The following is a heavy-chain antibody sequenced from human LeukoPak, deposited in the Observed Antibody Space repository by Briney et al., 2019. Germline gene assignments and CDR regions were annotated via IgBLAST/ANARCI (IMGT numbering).Heavy chain of an antibody. V-gene: IGHV3-74*03. D-gene: IGHD3-9*01. CDR3: AKGPDYDILTPIDY. CDR2: CNTDVSIT. J-gene: IGHJ4*02. Sequence: VGSLRPSCAASGSPFKTYWMHWVRQAPGKGLVWPSRCNTDVSITTYADSVKGRFTISRDNAKTPLYLQMNSLRAEDMALYYCAKGPDYDILTPIDYWGQGTLVTVSS. CDR1: GSPFKTYW.